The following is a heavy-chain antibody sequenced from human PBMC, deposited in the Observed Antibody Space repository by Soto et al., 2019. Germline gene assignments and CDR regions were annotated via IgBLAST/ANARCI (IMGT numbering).Heavy chain of an antibody. D-gene: IGHD3-10*01. J-gene: IGHJ4*02. V-gene: IGHV3-7*05. CDR2: INEDGSEK. CDR3: ATYYTSHYTGHY. CDR1: GLIFSTYW. Sequence: GGSLRLSCAASGLIFSTYWMSWVRQAPGKGLEWVANINEDGSEKHYVDSVKGRFTISRDNAKNSLYLQMNSLRVEDTAVYYCATYYTSHYTGHYWGQGTLVTVSS.